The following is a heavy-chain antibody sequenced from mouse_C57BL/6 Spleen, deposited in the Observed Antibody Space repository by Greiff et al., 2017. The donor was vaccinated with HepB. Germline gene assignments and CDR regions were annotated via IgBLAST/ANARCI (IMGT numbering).Heavy chain of an antibody. CDR2: INPNNGGT. V-gene: IGHV1-22*01. J-gene: IGHJ2*01. CDR3: ARSVYYGNYADY. CDR1: GYTFTDYN. Sequence: EVQLQQSGPELVKPGASVKMSCKASGYTFTDYNMHWVKQSHGKSLEWIGYINPNNGGTSYNQKFKGKAILTVNKSSSTAYMELRSLTSEDSAVYYCARSVYYGNYADYWGQGTTLTVSS. D-gene: IGHD2-1*01.